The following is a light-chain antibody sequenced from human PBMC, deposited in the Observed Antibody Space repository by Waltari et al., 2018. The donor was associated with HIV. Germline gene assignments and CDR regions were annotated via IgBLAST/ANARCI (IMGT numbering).Light chain of an antibody. V-gene: IGKV1-5*03. CDR3: QQYTSYCD. J-gene: IGKJ2*01. Sequence: DIQMTQSPSTLAASVGDKVTITCRASRSISSWLAWYQQKPGKAPKLLIYRASSLESGVPSRFSGSGSGTEFTLTITSLQPDDFATYYCQQYTSYCDFGQGTKLEIK. CDR1: RSISSW. CDR2: RAS.